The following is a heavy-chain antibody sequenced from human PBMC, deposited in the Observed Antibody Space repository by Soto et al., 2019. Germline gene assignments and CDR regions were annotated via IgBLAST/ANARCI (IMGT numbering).Heavy chain of an antibody. CDR1: GYTFTNSY. J-gene: IGHJ4*02. Sequence: QVQLVQSGAEVKKPGASVKVSCKASGYTFTNSYIHWVRQAPGQGLERMALLNPNGGSTNYAQNCQSRFAVTRVTPTSTDYMDVTSVTSEDTAVYYCARNLAAGDYWGQGTLVTVSS. V-gene: IGHV1-46*01. CDR2: LNPNGGST. D-gene: IGHD6-13*01. CDR3: ARNLAAGDY.